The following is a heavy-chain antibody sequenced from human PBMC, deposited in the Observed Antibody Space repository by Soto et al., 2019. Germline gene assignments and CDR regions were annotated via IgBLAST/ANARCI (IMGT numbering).Heavy chain of an antibody. V-gene: IGHV3-33*01. CDR3: ARDRYPAIAAGGPDY. CDR1: GFTFSSYG. Sequence: QVQLVESGGGVVQPGRSLRLSCAASGFTFSSYGMHWVRQAPGKGLEWVAVIWYDGNNKYYADSVKGRFTISRDNSKNTLYLPMNSLRGEGTAVYYFARDRYPAIAAGGPDYWGQGTLVTVSS. D-gene: IGHD6-13*01. J-gene: IGHJ4*02. CDR2: IWYDGNNK.